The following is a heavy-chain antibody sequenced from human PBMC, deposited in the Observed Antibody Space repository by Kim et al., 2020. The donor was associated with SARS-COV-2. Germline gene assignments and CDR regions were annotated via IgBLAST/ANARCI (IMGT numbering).Heavy chain of an antibody. Sequence: GGSLRLSCAASGFTFNNYWMSWVRQAPGEGLECVANINQDGSAKYYVGSVKGRFTVSRDNAENSLYLQMSGLRAEDTAVYYCARDLSGRKHAFDIWGQGTMVTVSS. D-gene: IGHD1-26*01. CDR1: GFTFNNYW. CDR3: ARDLSGRKHAFDI. V-gene: IGHV3-7*03. CDR2: INQDGSAK. J-gene: IGHJ3*02.